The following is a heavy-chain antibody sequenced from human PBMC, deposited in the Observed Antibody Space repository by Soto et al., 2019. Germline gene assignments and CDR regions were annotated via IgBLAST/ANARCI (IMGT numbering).Heavy chain of an antibody. CDR2: IIPIFGTA. CDR3: ASRDDYNNAFDI. CDR1: GGTFSSYA. D-gene: IGHD4-4*01. J-gene: IGHJ3*02. Sequence: SVKVSCKASGGTFSSYAISWVRQAPGQGLEWMGGIIPIFGTANYAQKFQGRVTITADKSTSTAYMELSSLRSEDTAVYYCASRDDYNNAFDIWGQGTMVTVSS. V-gene: IGHV1-69*06.